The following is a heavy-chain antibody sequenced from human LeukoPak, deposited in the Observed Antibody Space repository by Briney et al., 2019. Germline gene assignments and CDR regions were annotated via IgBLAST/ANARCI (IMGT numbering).Heavy chain of an antibody. CDR3: TRDRGWQYFDY. V-gene: IGHV3-7*01. CDR1: GFTFSTYW. CDR2: IKLDGSET. D-gene: IGHD3-10*01. J-gene: IGHJ4*01. Sequence: GGSLRLSCAASGFTFSTYWMTWVRQGPGKRLERVANIKLDGSETYYVGSVRGRFTISRDNAKNSLYLQMNSLRAEDTAVYYCTRDRGWQYFDYWGHGTLVTVSS.